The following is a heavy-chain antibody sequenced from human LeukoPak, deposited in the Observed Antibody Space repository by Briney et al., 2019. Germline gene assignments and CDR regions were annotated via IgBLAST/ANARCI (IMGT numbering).Heavy chain of an antibody. CDR3: ARDAGYSSGWYYFDY. CDR1: GYTFTSYA. J-gene: IGHJ4*02. Sequence: ASVKVSCKASGYTFTSYAMHRERQAPGQRLEWMGWINAGNGNTKYSQKFQGRVTITRDTSASTAYMELSSLRSEDTAVYYCARDAGYSSGWYYFDYWGQGTLVTVSS. V-gene: IGHV1-3*01. D-gene: IGHD6-19*01. CDR2: INAGNGNT.